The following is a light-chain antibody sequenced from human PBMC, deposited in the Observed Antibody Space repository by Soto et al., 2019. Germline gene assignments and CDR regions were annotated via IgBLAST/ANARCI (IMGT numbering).Light chain of an antibody. CDR1: QSVLYSSNNMNY. CDR3: LQHYNTPQYS. Sequence: DTVMTQSPDSLAVSLGERATINCKSSQSVLYSSNNMNYLSWYQQKPGQPPKLLIYWASTRESGVPDRFSGSGSGTDFTLTISSVQAEDVAVYYCLQHYNTPQYSFGQGTKLEIK. V-gene: IGKV4-1*01. CDR2: WAS. J-gene: IGKJ2*03.